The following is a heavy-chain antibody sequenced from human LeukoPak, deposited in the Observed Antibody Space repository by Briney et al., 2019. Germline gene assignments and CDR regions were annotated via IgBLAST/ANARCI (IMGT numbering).Heavy chain of an antibody. J-gene: IGHJ4*02. Sequence: PGGSLRLSCAASGFTFSSYAMSWIRQPPGKGLEWIGNIYYSGSTYYNPSLKSRVTISVDTSKTHFSLKLTSVTAADTAVYYCARLGGDTGGWWAFDYWGQGTLVTVSS. CDR2: IYYSGST. CDR1: GFTFSSYA. CDR3: ARLGGDTGGWWAFDY. V-gene: IGHV4-39*02. D-gene: IGHD6-19*01.